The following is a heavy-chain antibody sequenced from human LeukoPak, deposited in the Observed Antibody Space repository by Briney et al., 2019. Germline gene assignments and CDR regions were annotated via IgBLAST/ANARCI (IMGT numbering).Heavy chain of an antibody. CDR3: ARDRKGALNYGMDV. CDR2: ISYDGSNK. V-gene: IGHV3-30*04. Sequence: GGSLRLSCAASGFTFSSYAMHWVRQAPGKGLEWVAVISYDGSNKYYADPVKGRFTISRDNSKNTLYLQMNSLRAEDTAVYYCARDRKGALNYGMDVWGQGTTVTASS. CDR1: GFTFSSYA. J-gene: IGHJ6*02.